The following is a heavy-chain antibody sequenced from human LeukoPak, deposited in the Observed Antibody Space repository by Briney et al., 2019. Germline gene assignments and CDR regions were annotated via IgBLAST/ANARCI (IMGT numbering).Heavy chain of an antibody. Sequence: SETLSLTCAVYGGSFSGYYWSWIRQPPGKGLEWIGEINHSGSTNYNPSLKSRVTISVDTSKNQFSLKLSSVTAADTAVYYCARGAVVVPAAIQYWYFDLWGRGTLVTVSS. V-gene: IGHV4-34*01. D-gene: IGHD2-2*01. J-gene: IGHJ2*01. CDR3: ARGAVVVPAAIQYWYFDL. CDR1: GGSFSGYY. CDR2: INHSGST.